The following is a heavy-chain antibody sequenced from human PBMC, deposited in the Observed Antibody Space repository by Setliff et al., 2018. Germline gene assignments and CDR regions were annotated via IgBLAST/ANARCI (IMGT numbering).Heavy chain of an antibody. V-gene: IGHV4-34*01. CDR1: GGSFSGYY. D-gene: IGHD2-2*01. CDR2: IYDSGTT. Sequence: SETLSLTCAVYGGSFSGYYWSWIRQPPGKGLEWIGTIYDSGTTYYNPSLKSRVTISVDTSKNQFSLRLSSVTAADTAVYYCAICRYQVPYNYWGQGTLVTVSS. CDR3: AICRYQVPYNY. J-gene: IGHJ4*02.